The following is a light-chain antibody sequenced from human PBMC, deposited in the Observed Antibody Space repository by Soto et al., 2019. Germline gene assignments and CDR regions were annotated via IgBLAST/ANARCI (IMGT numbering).Light chain of an antibody. CDR1: SRDVGGYNY. V-gene: IGLV2-14*03. CDR2: DVS. J-gene: IGLJ1*01. CDR3: SSYTSSSPYV. Sequence: QSALTQPASVSGSPGQSITISCTGTSRDVGGYNYVSWYQHHPGKAPKLMIYDVSNRPSGVSNRFSGSKSGNTASLTISGLQAEDEADYYCSSYTSSSPYVFGTGTKLTVL.